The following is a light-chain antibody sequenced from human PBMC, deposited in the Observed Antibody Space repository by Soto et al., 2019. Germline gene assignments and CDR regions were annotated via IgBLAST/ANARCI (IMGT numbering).Light chain of an antibody. CDR2: EAS. CDR3: CSYAGDKTYV. CDR1: GSDVRTYNL. Sequence: QSVLTQPASVSGSPGQSITISCTLTGSDVRTYNLVSWYQQHPGKVPKLIIYEASKRPSGVSNRFSGSQPGNTASLTVSGLQAEDEADYYCCSYAGDKTYVFGSGTKATVL. V-gene: IGLV2-23*01. J-gene: IGLJ1*01.